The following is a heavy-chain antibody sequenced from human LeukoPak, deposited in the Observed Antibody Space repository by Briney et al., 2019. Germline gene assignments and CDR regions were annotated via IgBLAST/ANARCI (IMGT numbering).Heavy chain of an antibody. V-gene: IGHV3-30*03. CDR2: ISYDGSNK. CDR3: ARGGVFGRNGMDV. J-gene: IGHJ6*02. Sequence: GRSLRLSCAASGFTFSSYGMHWVRQAPGKGLEWVAVISYDGSNKYYADSVKGRFTISGDNAKNTMYLQMNSLRVEDTAVYYCARGGVFGRNGMDVWGQGTTVTVSS. CDR1: GFTFSSYG. D-gene: IGHD6-13*01.